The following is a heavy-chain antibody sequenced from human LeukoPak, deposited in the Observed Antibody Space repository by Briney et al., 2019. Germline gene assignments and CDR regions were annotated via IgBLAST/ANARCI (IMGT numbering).Heavy chain of an antibody. J-gene: IGHJ4*02. CDR3: ARVPLAAAGGFDY. CDR1: GGSISSSSYY. D-gene: IGHD6-13*01. CDR2: IYYSGST. V-gene: IGHV4-39*07. Sequence: SETLSLTCTVSGGSISSSSYYWGWIRQPPGKGLEWIGSIYYSGSTYYNPSLKSRVTISVDTSKNQFSLKLSSVTAADTAVYYCARVPLAAAGGFDYWGQGTLVTVSS.